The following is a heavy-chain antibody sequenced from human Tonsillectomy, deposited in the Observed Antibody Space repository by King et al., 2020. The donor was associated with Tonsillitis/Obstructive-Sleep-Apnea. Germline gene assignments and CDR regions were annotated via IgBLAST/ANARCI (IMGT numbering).Heavy chain of an antibody. J-gene: IGHJ4*02. CDR3: ARGWGGNFDY. D-gene: IGHD3-10*01. CDR2: ISFDGSNK. Sequence: VQLVESGGGVVQPGRSPRLSCAASGFTFSSYAMIWVRQAPGKGLEWVAVISFDGSNKYYADSVKGRFTISRDNSKNTLFLQMNSLRVEDTAVYYCARGWGGNFDYWGQGTLVTVSS. CDR1: GFTFSSYA. V-gene: IGHV3-30*04.